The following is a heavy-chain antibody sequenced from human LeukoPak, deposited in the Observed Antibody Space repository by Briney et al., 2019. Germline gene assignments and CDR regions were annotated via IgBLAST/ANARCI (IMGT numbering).Heavy chain of an antibody. J-gene: IGHJ4*02. CDR3: AREISTLIAVAGPWDY. D-gene: IGHD6-19*01. CDR2: IYYSGST. CDR1: GDSIRSYY. Sequence: PSETLSLTCTVSGDSIRSYYWSWIRQPPGKGLEWIGYIYYSGSTYYNPSLKSRVTISVDTSKNQFSLKLSSVTAADTAVYYCAREISTLIAVAGPWDYWGQGTLVTVSS. V-gene: IGHV4-59*12.